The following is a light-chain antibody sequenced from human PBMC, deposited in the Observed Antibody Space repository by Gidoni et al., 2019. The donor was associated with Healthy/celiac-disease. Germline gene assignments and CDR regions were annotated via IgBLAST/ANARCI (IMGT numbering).Light chain of an antibody. CDR1: QSVSSSY. V-gene: IGKV3-20*01. CDR3: QQYGSSPPYT. CDR2: GAS. Sequence: EILLTQSPGTLSLSPGERATLSCRASQSVSSSYLAWYQQNPGQAPRLLIYGASSRATGIPDRFSGSGSGTDFTLTISRLEPEDFAVYYCQQYGSSPPYTFGQGTKLEIK. J-gene: IGKJ2*01.